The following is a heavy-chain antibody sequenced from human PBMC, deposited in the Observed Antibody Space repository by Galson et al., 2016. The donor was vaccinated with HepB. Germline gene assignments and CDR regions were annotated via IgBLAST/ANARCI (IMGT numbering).Heavy chain of an antibody. CDR1: XXXFSTDX. Sequence: RLSCAASXXXFSTDXXXWVXXAPGKGLEXXXLIWHEGXXKYYAAAVKGRFTISRDNPKNSLYLQMNSLRAEDTAVYYCARAPVRLXXVLTGPXXNPDYXXQGXXVTXXS. CDR3: ARAPVRLXXVLTGPXXNPDY. CDR2: IWHEGXXK. V-gene: IGHV3-33*04. D-gene: IGHD3-9*01. J-gene: IGHJ4*02.